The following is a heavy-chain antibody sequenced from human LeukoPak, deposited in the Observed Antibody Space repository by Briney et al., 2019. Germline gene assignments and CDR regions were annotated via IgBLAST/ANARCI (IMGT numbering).Heavy chain of an antibody. CDR2: IQTSGST. V-gene: IGHV4-4*07. CDR1: GGSISSYY. D-gene: IGHD6-19*01. Sequence: SETLSLTCTVSGGSISSYYWSWIRQPAGRGLEWIGRIQTSGSTNYNPSLKSRVTMSVVTSKNKFSLKVNSVTAADTAVYYCARVGSGWSFDYWGQGTLVTVSS. CDR3: ARVGSGWSFDY. J-gene: IGHJ4*02.